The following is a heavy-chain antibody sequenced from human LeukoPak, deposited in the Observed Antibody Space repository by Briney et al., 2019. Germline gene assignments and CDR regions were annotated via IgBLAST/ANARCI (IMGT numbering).Heavy chain of an antibody. D-gene: IGHD2-15*01. V-gene: IGHV1-8*01. CDR2: MNPNGGNT. CDR3: ARRPFYCSGGSCYGGYYYYGMDV. Sequence: ASVKVSCKASGYTFTSYDINWVRQATGQGLEWMGWMNPNGGNTGYAQKFQGRVTMTRNTSISTAYMELSSLRSEDTAVYYCARRPFYCSGGSCYGGYYYYGMDVWGQGTTVTVSS. CDR1: GYTFTSYD. J-gene: IGHJ6*02.